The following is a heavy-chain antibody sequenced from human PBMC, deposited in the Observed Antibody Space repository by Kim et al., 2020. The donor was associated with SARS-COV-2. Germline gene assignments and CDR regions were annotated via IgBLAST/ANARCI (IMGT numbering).Heavy chain of an antibody. CDR2: INHSGST. J-gene: IGHJ4*02. CDR3: ARGQIQLYDRFDY. V-gene: IGHV4-34*01. D-gene: IGHD5-18*01. Sequence: SETLSLTCAVYGGSFSGYYWSWIRQPPGKGLEWIGEINHSGSTNYNPSLKSRVTISVDTSKNQFSLKLSSVTAADTAVYYCARGQIQLYDRFDYWGQGTLVTVSS. CDR1: GGSFSGYY.